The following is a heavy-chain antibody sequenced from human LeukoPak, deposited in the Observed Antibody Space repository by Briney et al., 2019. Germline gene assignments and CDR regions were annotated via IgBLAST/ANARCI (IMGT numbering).Heavy chain of an antibody. CDR2: ITGSGSRI. J-gene: IGHJ3*01. Sequence: GGSLRLSCAASTSTFSSYAMTWVRQAPGKGLQWISTITGSGSRIYYADSVKGRFTLSRDNSKNTLHLQMNSLGAEDTAVYYCAGGEGAAGIYDAFDFWGQGTLVTVPS. D-gene: IGHD6-13*01. CDR3: AGGEGAAGIYDAFDF. V-gene: IGHV3-23*01. CDR1: TSTFSSYA.